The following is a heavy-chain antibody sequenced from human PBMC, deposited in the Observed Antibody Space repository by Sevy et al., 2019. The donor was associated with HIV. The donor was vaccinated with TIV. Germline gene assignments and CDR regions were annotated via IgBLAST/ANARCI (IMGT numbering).Heavy chain of an antibody. CDR3: ARGEYYYDNAAYYALDS. J-gene: IGHJ4*02. V-gene: IGHV3-33*01. CDR2: IWSDGAYQ. D-gene: IGHD3-22*01. CDR1: GFTFSNYA. Sequence: GGSLRLSCAATGFTFSNYAMHWVRQAPGKGMEWVAIIWSDGAYQYHGDSVKGRFTISRDNSKNTLYLQMNNVRVEDTAVYYCARGEYYYDNAAYYALDSWGQGTLVTVSS.